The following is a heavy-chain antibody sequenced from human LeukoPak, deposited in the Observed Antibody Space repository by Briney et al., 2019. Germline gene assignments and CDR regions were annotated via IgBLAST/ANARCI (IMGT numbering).Heavy chain of an antibody. J-gene: IGHJ3*02. CDR2: IYYSGST. V-gene: IGHV4-59*01. Sequence: SETLSLTCTVSGGSISSYYWSWIRQPPGKGLEWIGYIYYSGSTNYNPSLKSRVTISVGTSKNQFSLKLSSVTAADTAVYYCASIPGIAAAGPFDIWGQGTMVTVSS. CDR1: GGSISSYY. CDR3: ASIPGIAAAGPFDI. D-gene: IGHD6-13*01.